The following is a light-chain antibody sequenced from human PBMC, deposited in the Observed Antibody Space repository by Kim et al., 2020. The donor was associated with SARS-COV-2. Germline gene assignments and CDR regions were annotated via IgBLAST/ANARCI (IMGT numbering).Light chain of an antibody. J-gene: IGLJ2*01. CDR3: SSYAGRNNVV. Sequence: QSVLTQPPSASGSPGQSVAISCTGGSSDVGGYNYVSWYQQHPGKAPKLMIYEVNKRPSGVPDRFSGSKSGNTASLTVSGLQAEDEADYYCSSYAGRNNVVFGGGTQLTVL. V-gene: IGLV2-8*01. CDR2: EVN. CDR1: SSDVGGYNY.